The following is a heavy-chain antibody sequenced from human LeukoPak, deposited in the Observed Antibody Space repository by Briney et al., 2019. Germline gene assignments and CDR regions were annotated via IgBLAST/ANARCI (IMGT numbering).Heavy chain of an antibody. CDR2: IHPNTGNP. J-gene: IGHJ1*01. Sequence: WASVKVSCKASGYTFTNYAMNWVRQAPGQGLEWMGWIHPNTGNPTYAQGFTGRFVFSLDTSVSTAYLQISSLKAEDTAAYYCARTSVAGVSIRYFQHWGQGTLVTVSS. V-gene: IGHV7-4-1*02. CDR1: GYTFTNYA. D-gene: IGHD6-19*01. CDR3: ARTSVAGVSIRYFQH.